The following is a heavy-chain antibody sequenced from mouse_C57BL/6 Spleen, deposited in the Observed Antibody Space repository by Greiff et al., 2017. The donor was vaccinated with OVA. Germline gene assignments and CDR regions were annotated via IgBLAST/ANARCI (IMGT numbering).Heavy chain of an antibody. J-gene: IGHJ2*01. CDR1: GFTFSDYY. CDR3: ARGPYYGSSYGYFDY. D-gene: IGHD1-1*01. V-gene: IGHV5-16*01. CDR2: INYDGSST. Sequence: EVKLVESEGGLVQPGSSMKLSCTASGFTFSDYYMAWVRQVPEKGLEWVANINYDGSSTYYLDSLKSRFIISRDNAKNILYLQMSSLKSEDTATYYCARGPYYGSSYGYFDYWGQGTTLTVSS.